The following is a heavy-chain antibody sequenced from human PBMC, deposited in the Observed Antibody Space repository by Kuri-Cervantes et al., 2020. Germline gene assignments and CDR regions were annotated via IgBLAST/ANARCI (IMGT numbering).Heavy chain of an antibody. V-gene: IGHV3-30*03. CDR2: ISYDGSNK. CDR3: ARDREYYYYGMDV. CDR1: GFTFSSYG. D-gene: IGHD2/OR15-2a*01. Sequence: GGSLRLSCAASGFTFSSYGMHWVRQAPGKGLEWVAVISYDGSNKYYADSVKGRFTISRDNSKNTLYLQMNSLRVEDTAAYYCARDREYYYYGMDVWGQGTPVTVSS. J-gene: IGHJ6*02.